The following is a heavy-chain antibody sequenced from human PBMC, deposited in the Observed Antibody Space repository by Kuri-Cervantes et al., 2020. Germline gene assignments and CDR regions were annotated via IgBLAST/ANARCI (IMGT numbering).Heavy chain of an antibody. CDR2: IRSKTFGGTT. CDR3: TKDYDFWSGYYYYMDV. CDR1: GFMFGDYA. V-gene: IGHV3-49*04. D-gene: IGHD3-3*01. J-gene: IGHJ6*03. Sequence: GGSLRLSCTASGFMFGDYAMSWVRQAPGKGLEWVGFIRSKTFGGTTEYAASVKGRFTISRDDSKSIAYLQMNSLKTEDTAVYYCTKDYDFWSGYYYYMDVWGKGTTVTVSS.